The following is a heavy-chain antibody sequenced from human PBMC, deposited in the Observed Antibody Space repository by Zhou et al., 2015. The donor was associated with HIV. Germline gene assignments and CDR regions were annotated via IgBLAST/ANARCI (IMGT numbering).Heavy chain of an antibody. CDR2: IIPIFGTA. CDR1: GYTFTGYY. CDR3: ARALSGGIAVAGTIFGY. D-gene: IGHD6-19*01. J-gene: IGHJ4*02. Sequence: QVQLVQSGAEVKKPGASVKVSCKASGYTFTGYYMHWVRQAPGQGLEWMGGIIPIFGTANYAQKFQGRVTITADESTSTAYMELSSLRSEDTAVYYCARALSGGIAVAGTIFGYWGQGTLVTVSS. V-gene: IGHV1-69*01.